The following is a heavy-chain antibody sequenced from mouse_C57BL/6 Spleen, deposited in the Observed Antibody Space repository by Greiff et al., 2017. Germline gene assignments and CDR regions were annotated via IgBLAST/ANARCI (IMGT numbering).Heavy chain of an antibody. CDR3: ARIYYGSSLYAMDY. V-gene: IGHV8-8*01. CDR1: GFSLSTFGMG. D-gene: IGHD1-1*01. Sequence: QVTLNVSGPGILQPSQTLSLTCSFSGFSLSTFGMGVGWIRQPSGKGLEWLAHIWWDDDKYYNPALKSRLTISKDTSKNQVFLKIANVDTADTATFYCARIYYGSSLYAMDYWGQGTSVTVAS. J-gene: IGHJ4*01. CDR2: IWWDDDK.